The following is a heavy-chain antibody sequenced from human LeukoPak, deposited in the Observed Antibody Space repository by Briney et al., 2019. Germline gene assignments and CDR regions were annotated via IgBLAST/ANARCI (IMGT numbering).Heavy chain of an antibody. J-gene: IGHJ3*02. CDR2: IPYDGSNK. V-gene: IGHV3-30*04. D-gene: IGHD3-10*01. Sequence: GRSLRLSCAASGFTFSSYAMHWVRQAPGKGLEWVAVIPYDGSNKYYADSVKGRFTISRDNSKNTLYLQMNSLRAEDTAVYYCARGGYYGSGSYLDALDIWGQGTMVTVSS. CDR1: GFTFSSYA. CDR3: ARGGYYGSGSYLDALDI.